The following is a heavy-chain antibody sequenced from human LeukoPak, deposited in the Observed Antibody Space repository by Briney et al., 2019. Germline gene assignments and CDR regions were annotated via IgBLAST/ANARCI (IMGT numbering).Heavy chain of an antibody. D-gene: IGHD3-9*01. Sequence: QTSETLSLTCTVSGYSITNNYYWDWIRQPPGKGLEWIASIYHSGRTYYNPALKSRVTISVDTSKNQVSLKLSSVTAADTAVYYCAGRYFDWAALGYWGQGTLVTVSS. CDR3: AGRYFDWAALGY. CDR1: GYSITNNYY. V-gene: IGHV4-38-2*02. CDR2: IYHSGRT. J-gene: IGHJ4*02.